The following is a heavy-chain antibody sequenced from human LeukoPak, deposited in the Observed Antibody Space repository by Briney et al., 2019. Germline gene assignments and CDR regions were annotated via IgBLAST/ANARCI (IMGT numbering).Heavy chain of an antibody. V-gene: IGHV5-51*01. J-gene: IGHJ4*02. Sequence: GESLKISCKASGYSFTSYWIGWVRQMPGEGLEWMGIIYPADSDTTYSPSFQGQVTISADKSISTAYLQWSSLKASDTAMYYCARQRGYFGWLLLWGQGTLVTVSS. CDR2: IYPADSDT. CDR3: ARQRGYFGWLLL. D-gene: IGHD3-9*01. CDR1: GYSFTSYW.